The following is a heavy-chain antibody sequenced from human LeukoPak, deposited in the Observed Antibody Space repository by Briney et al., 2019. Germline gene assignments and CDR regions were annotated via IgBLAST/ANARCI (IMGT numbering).Heavy chain of an antibody. V-gene: IGHV4-34*01. D-gene: IGHD2-15*01. Sequence: SETLSLTCAVYGGSFSGYYWSWIRQPPGKGLEWIGEINHSGSTNYNPSLKSRVTISVDTSKNQFSLKLSSVTAADTAVYYCARVRGLGLFNWFDPWGQGTLVTVSS. CDR3: ARVRGLGLFNWFDP. CDR2: INHSGST. CDR1: GGSFSGYY. J-gene: IGHJ5*02.